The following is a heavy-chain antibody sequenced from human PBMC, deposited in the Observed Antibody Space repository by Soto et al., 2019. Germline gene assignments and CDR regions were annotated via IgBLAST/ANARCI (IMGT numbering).Heavy chain of an antibody. Sequence: EVQLVESGGGLVQPGGSLRLSCAASGFIFTSYSMNWVRQAPGKGLEWLSYIRIDSNHIGYADSVRGRFTISSDIAKNSLYLQMNRLRDEDTAGYYCARDLSYAFHYWGQGALVTVSS. D-gene: IGHD1-26*01. V-gene: IGHV3-48*02. J-gene: IGHJ4*02. CDR3: ARDLSYAFHY. CDR1: GFIFTSYS. CDR2: IRIDSNHI.